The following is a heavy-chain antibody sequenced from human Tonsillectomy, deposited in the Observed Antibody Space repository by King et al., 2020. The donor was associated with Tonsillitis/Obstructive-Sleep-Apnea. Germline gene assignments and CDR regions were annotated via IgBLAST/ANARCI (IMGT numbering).Heavy chain of an antibody. CDR1: GYSFTKYW. J-gene: IGHJ6*02. CDR2: IDPSDSYI. CDR3: ARLVDTAMDSDRYYGMDV. D-gene: IGHD5-18*01. V-gene: IGHV5-10-1*03. Sequence: VQLVQSGAEVKKSGESLRISCKGSGYSFTKYWISWVRQMPGKGLEWMGRIDPSDSYINYNPSFQGHVTISADKSISTAYLQWSSLKASDTAVYYCARLVDTAMDSDRYYGMDVWGQGTTVTVSS.